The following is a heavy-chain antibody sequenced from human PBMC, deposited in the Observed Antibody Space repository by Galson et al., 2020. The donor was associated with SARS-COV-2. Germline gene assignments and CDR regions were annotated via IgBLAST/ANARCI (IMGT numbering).Heavy chain of an antibody. J-gene: IGHJ5*02. D-gene: IGHD3-22*01. CDR1: GYTFTSYD. Sequence: ASVKVSCKASGYTFTSYDINWVRQATGQGLEWMGWMNPNSGNTGYAQKFQGRVTMTRNTSISTAYMELSSLRSEDTAVYYCARGIRRLFTMIVVVITEWFDPWGQGTLVTVSS. CDR2: MNPNSGNT. CDR3: ARGIRRLFTMIVVVITEWFDP. V-gene: IGHV1-8*01.